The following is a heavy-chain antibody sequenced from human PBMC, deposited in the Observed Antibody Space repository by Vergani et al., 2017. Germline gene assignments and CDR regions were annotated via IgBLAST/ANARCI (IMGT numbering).Heavy chain of an antibody. V-gene: IGHV1-8*01. CDR2: MNPNSGNK. CDR3: ARGVRESRDYDFWSGYSRTHWFDP. J-gene: IGHJ5*02. D-gene: IGHD3-3*01. Sequence: QVQLVQSGAEVKKPGASVKVSCKASGYTFTSYDINWVRQATGQGLEWMGWMNPNSGNKGYAQKFQGRVTMTRNTSISTAYMELSSLRSEDTAVYYCARGVRESRDYDFWSGYSRTHWFDPWGQGTLVTVSS. CDR1: GYTFTSYD.